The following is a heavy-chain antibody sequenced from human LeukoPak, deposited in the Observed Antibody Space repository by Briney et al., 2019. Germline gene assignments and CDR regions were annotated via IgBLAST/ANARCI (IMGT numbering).Heavy chain of an antibody. J-gene: IGHJ4*02. CDR3: ARIGGINEGVQLWPLDY. CDR2: INHSGST. CDR1: GGSFSGYY. V-gene: IGHV4-34*01. Sequence: SETLSLTCAVYGGSFSGYYWSWIRQPPGKGLEWIGEINHSGSTNYNPSLKSRVTISVDTSKNQFSLKLSSVTAADTAVYYCARIGGINEGVQLWPLDYWGQGTLVTVSS. D-gene: IGHD5-18*01.